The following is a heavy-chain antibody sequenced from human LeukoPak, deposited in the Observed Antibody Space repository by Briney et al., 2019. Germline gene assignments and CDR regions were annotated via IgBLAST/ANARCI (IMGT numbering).Heavy chain of an antibody. CDR1: GGXISSYY. CDR2: IYYSGST. D-gene: IGHD2-15*01. V-gene: IGHV4-59*01. CDR3: ARQVRHCSGGSCYFNNWFDP. J-gene: IGHJ5*02. Sequence: SETLSLTCTVSGGXISSYYWSWIRQPPGKGLEWIGYIYYSGSTNYNPSLKSRVTISVDTSKNQFSLKLSSVTAADTAVYYCARQVRHCSGGSCYFNNWFDPWGQGTLVTVSS.